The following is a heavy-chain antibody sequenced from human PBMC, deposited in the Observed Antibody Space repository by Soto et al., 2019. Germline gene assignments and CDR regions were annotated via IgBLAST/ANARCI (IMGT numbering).Heavy chain of an antibody. D-gene: IGHD5-18*01. CDR3: ARDRYSYGY. V-gene: IGHV4-59*01. CDR1: GGSISSYY. CDR2: IYYNGST. J-gene: IGHJ4*02. Sequence: SETLSLTFTVSGGSISSYYWSWIREPPGKGLEWIGYIYYNGSTKYNPSLRSRVTISRDTSKKQFSLTVSSVTAADTAVYYCARDRYSYGYWGQGTMVTV.